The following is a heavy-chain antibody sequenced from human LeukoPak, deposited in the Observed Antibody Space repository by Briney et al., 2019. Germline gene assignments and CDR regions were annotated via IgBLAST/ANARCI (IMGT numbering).Heavy chain of an antibody. J-gene: IGHJ4*02. Sequence: SETLSLTCTVSGGSISSSSYYWGWIRQPPGKGLEWIGSIYYSGSTYYNPSLKSRATISVDTSKNQFSLKLSSVTAADTAVYYCARHDRIRTSLLLDYWGQGTLVTVSS. CDR3: ARHDRIRTSLLLDY. V-gene: IGHV4-39*01. CDR1: GGSISSSSYY. CDR2: IYYSGST. D-gene: IGHD2-2*01.